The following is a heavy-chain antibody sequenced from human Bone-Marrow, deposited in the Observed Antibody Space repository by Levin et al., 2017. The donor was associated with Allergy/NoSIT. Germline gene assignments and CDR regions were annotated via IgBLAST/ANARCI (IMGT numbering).Heavy chain of an antibody. CDR2: IYWDNDR. Sequence: SGPTLVKPTQTLTLTCTFSGFSLSTSGVGVGWIRPPPGKALEWLAVIYWDNDRRYSPSLKSRVTITKDTAKNQVVLTMTNMDPVDTATYYCAHRLRSGTAWAAPYFDYWGQGTLVTVSS. V-gene: IGHV2-5*02. CDR1: GFSLSTSGVG. J-gene: IGHJ4*02. CDR3: AHRLRSGTAWAAPYFDY. D-gene: IGHD3-10*01.